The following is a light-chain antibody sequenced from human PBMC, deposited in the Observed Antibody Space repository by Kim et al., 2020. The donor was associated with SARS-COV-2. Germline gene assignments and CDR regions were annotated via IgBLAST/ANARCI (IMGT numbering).Light chain of an antibody. CDR1: QSVSSN. CDR2: GAS. V-gene: IGKV3-15*01. Sequence: EIVMTQSPPTLSVSPGERATLSCRASQSVSSNLAWYQQKPGQAPRLLIYGASTRATGIPARFSGSASGTEFTLTISSLQSEDFALYHCQQYNNWPLTYGGGTKLEI. CDR3: QQYNNWPLT. J-gene: IGKJ4*01.